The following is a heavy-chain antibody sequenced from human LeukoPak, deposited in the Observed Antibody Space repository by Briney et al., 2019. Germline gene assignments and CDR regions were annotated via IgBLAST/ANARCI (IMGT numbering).Heavy chain of an antibody. J-gene: IGHJ3*02. V-gene: IGHV4-59*01. CDR3: AREVVVVAASAFDI. Sequence: SETLSLTCTVSGGSISSYYWSWIRQPPGKGLEWIGYIHYSGSTNYNPSLKSRVTISIDTSKNQFSLKVTSVTAEDTAVYYCAREVVVVAASAFDIWGQGTMVTVSS. CDR1: GGSISSYY. CDR2: IHYSGST. D-gene: IGHD2-15*01.